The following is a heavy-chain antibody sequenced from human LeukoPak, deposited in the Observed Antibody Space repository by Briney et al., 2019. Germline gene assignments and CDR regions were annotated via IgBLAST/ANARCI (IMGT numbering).Heavy chain of an antibody. J-gene: IGHJ4*02. CDR1: GYTFTGYY. V-gene: IGHV1-2*02. Sequence: ASVKVSCKASGYTFTGYYMHWVRQAPGQGLEWMGWINPNSGGTNYAQKFQGRVTMTRDTSSSTAYMELSRLRSDDTAVYYCARAPRRYCSSTSWYTPFDYWGQGTLVTVSS. CDR3: ARAPRRYCSSTSWYTPFDY. CDR2: INPNSGGT. D-gene: IGHD2-2*01.